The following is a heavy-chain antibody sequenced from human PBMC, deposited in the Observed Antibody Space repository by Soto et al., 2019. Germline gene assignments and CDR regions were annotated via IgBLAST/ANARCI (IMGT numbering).Heavy chain of an antibody. V-gene: IGHV5-51*01. Sequence: GESLKISCKGSGYRFTTYWIGWVRQMPGKGLEWMGLIYPGDSNTRFSPSFQGQVTISVDMSISTAYLQWSSLRVSDTALYYCARPPLPGYSIHFNSWGQGTLVTVSS. CDR1: GYRFTTYW. J-gene: IGHJ4*02. CDR2: IYPGDSNT. D-gene: IGHD2-15*01. CDR3: ARPPLPGYSIHFNS.